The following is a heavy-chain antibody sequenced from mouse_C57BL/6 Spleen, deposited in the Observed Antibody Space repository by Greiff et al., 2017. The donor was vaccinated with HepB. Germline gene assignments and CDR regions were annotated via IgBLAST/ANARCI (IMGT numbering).Heavy chain of an antibody. CDR3: ARGRIGYYYAMDY. CDR1: GYAFTNYL. Sequence: LVESGAELVRPGTSVKVSCKASGYAFTNYLIEWVKQRPGQGLEWIGVINPGSGGTNYNEKFKGKATLTADKSSSTAYMQLSSLTSEDSAVYFCARGRIGYYYAMDYWGQGTSVTVSS. CDR2: INPGSGGT. J-gene: IGHJ4*01. D-gene: IGHD2-2*01. V-gene: IGHV1-54*01.